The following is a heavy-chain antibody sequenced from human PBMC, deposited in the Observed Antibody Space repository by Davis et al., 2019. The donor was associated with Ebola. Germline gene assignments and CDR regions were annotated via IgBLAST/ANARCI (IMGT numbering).Heavy chain of an antibody. V-gene: IGHV1-46*01. D-gene: IGHD3-16*02. CDR2: INPSGGST. CDR3: ARDRGGSYHYGPYDGFDI. CDR1: GYTFTSYY. J-gene: IGHJ3*02. Sequence: AASVKVSCKASGYTFTSYYMHWVRQAPGQGLEWMGIINPSGGSTSYAQKFQGRVTMTRDTSTSTVYMELSSLRSEDTAVYYCARDRGGSYHYGPYDGFDIWGQGTMVTVSS.